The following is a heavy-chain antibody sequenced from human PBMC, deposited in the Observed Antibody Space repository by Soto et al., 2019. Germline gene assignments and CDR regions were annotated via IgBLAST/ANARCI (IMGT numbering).Heavy chain of an antibody. V-gene: IGHV3-23*01. Sequence: PXGSLRLSCAASGLTFSSYAMSLVRQAPGKGLEWVSAISGSGGSTYYADSVKGRFTISRDNSKNTLYLQMNSLRAEDTAVYYCAKDQGVLLWFGELLSYYYYGMDVWGQGTKVTVYS. D-gene: IGHD3-10*01. J-gene: IGHJ6*02. CDR3: AKDQGVLLWFGELLSYYYYGMDV. CDR2: ISGSGGST. CDR1: GLTFSSYA.